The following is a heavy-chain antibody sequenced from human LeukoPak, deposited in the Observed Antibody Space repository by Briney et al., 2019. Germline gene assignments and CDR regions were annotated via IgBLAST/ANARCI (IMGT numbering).Heavy chain of an antibody. J-gene: IGHJ4*02. CDR1: GGTFSSYA. V-gene: IGHV1-69*05. CDR3: AGAIYCSSTSCYPGDC. CDR2: IIPIFGTA. D-gene: IGHD2-2*01. Sequence: SVKVSCKASGGTFSSYAISRVRQAPGQGLEWMGGIIPIFGTANYAQKFQGRVTITTDESTSTAYMELSSLRSEDTAVYYCAGAIYCSSTSCYPGDCWGQGTLVTVSS.